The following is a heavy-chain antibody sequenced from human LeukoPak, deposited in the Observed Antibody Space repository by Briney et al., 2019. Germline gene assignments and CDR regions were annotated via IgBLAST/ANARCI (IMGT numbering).Heavy chain of an antibody. CDR1: GYTFTGYY. CDR3: ARAFVIEGGFDP. Sequence: ASVKVSCKASGYTFTGYYMHWVRQAPGQGLEWMGWIDPNGGVTNYAQKFQGRVTMTRDTSISTAYMELNSLRSDDTAVYYCARAFVIEGGFDPWGQGILVTVSS. J-gene: IGHJ5*02. V-gene: IGHV1-2*02. D-gene: IGHD2-21*01. CDR2: IDPNGGVT.